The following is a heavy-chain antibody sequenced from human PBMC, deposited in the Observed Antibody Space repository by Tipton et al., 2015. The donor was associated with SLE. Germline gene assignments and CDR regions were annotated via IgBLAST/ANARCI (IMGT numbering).Heavy chain of an antibody. Sequence: LRLSCAASGFTFSSYTMNWVRQAPGKGLEWVGEINHSGSTNYNPSLKSRVTISLDTSKNQFSLNLNSVTAADTAVYYCARGRGGKPLDYWGQGTLVTVSS. CDR2: INHSGST. D-gene: IGHD4-23*01. V-gene: IGHV4-34*01. CDR3: ARGRGGKPLDY. J-gene: IGHJ4*02. CDR1: GFTFSSYT.